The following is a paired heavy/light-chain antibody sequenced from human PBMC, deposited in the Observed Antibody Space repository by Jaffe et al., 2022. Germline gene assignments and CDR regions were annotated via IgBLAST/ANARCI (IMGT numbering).Light chain of an antibody. V-gene: IGLV3-19*01. CDR3: NSRDSSGSYLGVV. CDR1: SLRSYY. Sequence: SSELTQDPAVSVALGQTVRITCQGDSLRSYYASWYQQKPGQAPRLVIDGINNRPSGIPDRFSGSSSGDTASLTITGAQAEDEADYYCNSRDSSGSYLGVVFGGGTKLTVL. J-gene: IGLJ2*01. CDR2: GIN.
Heavy chain of an antibody. V-gene: IGHV3-7*01. D-gene: IGHD2-15*01. CDR3: AREGVVVAATTFDI. Sequence: EVQLVESGGGLVQPGGSLRLSCAASGFTFSNYWMNWVRQAPGKGLEWVANIKKDGSEKYYVASVRGRFAISRDNAKNSLYLQMNSLTADDTAVYYCAREGVVVAATTFDIWGQGTMVTVSS. CDR2: IKKDGSEK. CDR1: GFTFSNYW. J-gene: IGHJ3*02.